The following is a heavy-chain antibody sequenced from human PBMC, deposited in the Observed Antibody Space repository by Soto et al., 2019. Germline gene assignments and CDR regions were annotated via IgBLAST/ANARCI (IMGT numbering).Heavy chain of an antibody. CDR2: IYYSGST. V-gene: IGHV4-59*08. D-gene: IGHD2-2*01. CDR3: ARHVVPAANYFDY. CDR1: GGSISSYY. Sequence: SEILSLTCTVSGGSISSYYWSWIRQPPGKGLEWIGYIYYSGSTNYNPSLKSRVTISLDTSKNHFSLKLSSVTAADTAVYYCARHVVPAANYFDYWGQGTLVTVSS. J-gene: IGHJ4*02.